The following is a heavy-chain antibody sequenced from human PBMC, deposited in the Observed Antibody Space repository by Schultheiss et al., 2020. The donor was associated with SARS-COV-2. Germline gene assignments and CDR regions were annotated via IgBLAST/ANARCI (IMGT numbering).Heavy chain of an antibody. CDR3: AREGGDIVVVPAAMSYYYYYMDV. D-gene: IGHD2-2*01. J-gene: IGHJ6*03. CDR1: GYTFTSYG. Sequence: ASVKVSCKASGYTFTSYGISWVRQAPGQGLEWMGWISAYNGNTNYAQKLQGRVTMTTDTSTSTAYMELRSLRSDDTAVYYCAREGGDIVVVPAAMSYYYYYMDVWGKGTTVTVSS. CDR2: ISAYNGNT. V-gene: IGHV1-18*01.